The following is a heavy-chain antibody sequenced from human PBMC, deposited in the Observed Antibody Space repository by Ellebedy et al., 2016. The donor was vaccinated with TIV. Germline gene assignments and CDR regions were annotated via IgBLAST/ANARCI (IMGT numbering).Heavy chain of an antibody. CDR1: GYTFTSYD. CDR2: MNPNSGNT. D-gene: IGHD3-22*01. CDR3: ARAISSGVIDATRVVYDFDH. J-gene: IGHJ4*02. V-gene: IGHV1-8*01. Sequence: AASVTVSCKASGYTFTSYDIHWVRQAPGQGLEWMGWMNPNSGNTGYAQKFQGRVTMTRKTSISPAYMELTSLRSEDTAVYVCARAISSGVIDATRVVYDFDHWGQGTLVTVSS.